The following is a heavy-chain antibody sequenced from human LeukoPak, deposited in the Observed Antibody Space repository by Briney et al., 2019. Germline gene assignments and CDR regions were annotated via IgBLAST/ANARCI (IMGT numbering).Heavy chain of an antibody. J-gene: IGHJ4*02. D-gene: IGHD4-23*01. CDR1: GFTLRSYW. V-gene: IGHV3-74*03. CDR2: ITGDGSGT. CDR3: ARGRPHGNDY. Sequence: GGSLRLSCAASGFTLRSYWMHWVRQVPGKGLMWVSRITGDGSGTKYADSVKGRFTISRDNAKNTLYLQMNSLRVEDTAVYYCARGRPHGNDYWGQGTLVTVSS.